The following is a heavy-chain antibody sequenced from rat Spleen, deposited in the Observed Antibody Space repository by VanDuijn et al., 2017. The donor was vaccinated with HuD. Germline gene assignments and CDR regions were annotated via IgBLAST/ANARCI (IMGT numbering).Heavy chain of an antibody. CDR1: GFTFSNYD. CDR2: ISPSGGNT. J-gene: IGHJ1*01. D-gene: IGHD1-2*01. CDR3: ARPPRYYSSYMVYWYFDF. V-gene: IGHV5-25*01. Sequence: EVQLVESGGGLVQPGRSLKLSCAASGFTFSNYDMAWVRQAPTKGLEWVASISPSGGNTYYRDSVKGRFTVSRDNAKSILYLQMDSLRSEDTATYYCARPPRYYSSYMVYWYFDFWGPGTMVTVSS.